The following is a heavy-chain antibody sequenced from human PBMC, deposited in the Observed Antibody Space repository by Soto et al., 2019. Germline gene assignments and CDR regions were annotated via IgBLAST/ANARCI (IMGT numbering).Heavy chain of an antibody. CDR3: ARDLKMGIAAPDAFDI. CDR1: GYTFTSYY. CDR2: INPSGGST. V-gene: IGHV1-46*01. D-gene: IGHD6-13*01. Sequence: ASVKVSCKASGYTFTSYYMHWVRQPPGQGLEWMGIINPSGGSTSYAQKFQGRVTMTRDTSTSTVYMELSSLRSEDTAVYYCARDLKMGIAAPDAFDIWGQGTMVTVSS. J-gene: IGHJ3*02.